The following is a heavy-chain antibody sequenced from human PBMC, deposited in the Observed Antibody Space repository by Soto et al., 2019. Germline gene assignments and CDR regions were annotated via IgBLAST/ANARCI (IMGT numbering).Heavy chain of an antibody. V-gene: IGHV4-61*01. D-gene: IGHD2-8*01. CDR2: LSYSGTA. J-gene: IGHJ4*02. CDR3: MRSHGAY. Sequence: QVQLQESGPGLVKTSETLSLTCTVSGGSVSSGPYHWNWVRQPPGKGLEWIGHLSYSGTANYSPSLRGRVTMATDTSKNQFSLRLTSVTAAATAVYYCMRSHGAYWGQGTLVTVSP. CDR1: GGSVSSGPYH.